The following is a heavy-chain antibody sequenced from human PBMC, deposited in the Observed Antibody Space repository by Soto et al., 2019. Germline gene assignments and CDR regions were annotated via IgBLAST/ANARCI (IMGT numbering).Heavy chain of an antibody. CDR2: IYYTGST. D-gene: IGHD3-22*01. CDR3: ARCMDYYDSSGYYLPDY. Sequence: SETLSLTCTVSGGSISSSNYYWGWIRQPPGKGLEWIGSIYYTGSTYYNPSLKSRVTISVDTSKNQFSLKLSSVTAADTAVYYCARCMDYYDSSGYYLPDYWGQGTLVTVSS. J-gene: IGHJ4*02. CDR1: GGSISSSNYY. V-gene: IGHV4-39*01.